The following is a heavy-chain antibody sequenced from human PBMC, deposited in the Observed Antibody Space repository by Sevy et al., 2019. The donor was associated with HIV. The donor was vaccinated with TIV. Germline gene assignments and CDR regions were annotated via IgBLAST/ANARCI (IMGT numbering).Heavy chain of an antibody. CDR3: ARGAPYYYYGMDV. Sequence: SEILSLTCTVSGDSISGYYWSWIRQPPGKGLEWIGYIYYSGRTNYNPSIKSRVTISEDTSKNQLSLKLSSVTAADTAVYYCARGAPYYYYGMDVWGQGTTVTVSS. V-gene: IGHV4-59*01. CDR1: GDSISGYY. J-gene: IGHJ6*02. CDR2: IYYSGRT.